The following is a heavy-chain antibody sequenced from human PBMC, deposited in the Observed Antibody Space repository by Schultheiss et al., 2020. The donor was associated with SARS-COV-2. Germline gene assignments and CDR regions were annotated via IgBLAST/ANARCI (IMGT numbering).Heavy chain of an antibody. CDR3: AGLRVSEPRVY. Sequence: SETLSLTCTVSGGSISSYYWSWIRQPPGKGLEWIGHISYSGSTNYNPSLTSRVTISVDTSKNQFSLKLSFVTAADTAVYYCAGLRVSEPRVYWGQGTLVTVPP. J-gene: IGHJ4*02. CDR2: ISYSGST. D-gene: IGHD1-14*01. CDR1: GGSISSYY. V-gene: IGHV4-59*08.